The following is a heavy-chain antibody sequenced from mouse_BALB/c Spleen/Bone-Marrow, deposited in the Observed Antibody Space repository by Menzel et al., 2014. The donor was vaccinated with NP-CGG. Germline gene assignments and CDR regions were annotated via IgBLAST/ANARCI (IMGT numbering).Heavy chain of an antibody. J-gene: IGHJ3*01. V-gene: IGHV5-9-4*01. D-gene: IGHD1-1*01. CDR1: GFTFSTYA. CDR2: ISSGGSYT. CDR3: ARYGYGSSD. Sequence: EVKLMESGGVLVKPGGSLKLSCAASGFTFSTYAMSWVRQSPEKRLEWVAEISSGGSYTYYPDTVTGRFTISRDNAKNTPYLEMSSLRSEDTAMYYCARYGYGSSDWGQGTLVTVSA.